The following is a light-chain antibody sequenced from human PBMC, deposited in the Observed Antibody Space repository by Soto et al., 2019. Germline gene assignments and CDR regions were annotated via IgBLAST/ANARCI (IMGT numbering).Light chain of an antibody. V-gene: IGKV3-15*01. J-gene: IGKJ2*01. CDR1: QSVSSN. Sequence: EIVMTQSPATLSVSPGERATLSCRASQSVSSNLAWYQQKPGQAPRLLIYDTSTRATGIPARFSGFGSGPEFTLAISSLQSEDFAVYYCQQYSDWPYTFGQGTNLEIK. CDR3: QQYSDWPYT. CDR2: DTS.